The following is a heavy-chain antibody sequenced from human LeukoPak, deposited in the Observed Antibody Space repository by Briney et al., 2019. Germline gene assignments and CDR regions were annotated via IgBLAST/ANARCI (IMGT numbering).Heavy chain of an antibody. V-gene: IGHV1-69*13. Sequence: ASVKVSCKASGGTFSSYAISWVRQAPGQRLEWMGGIIPIFGTANYAQKFQGRVTITADESTSTAYMELSSLRSEDTAVYYCARVARDGYMVFYFDYWGQGTLVTVSS. J-gene: IGHJ4*02. CDR3: ARVARDGYMVFYFDY. CDR1: GGTFSSYA. D-gene: IGHD5-24*01. CDR2: IIPIFGTA.